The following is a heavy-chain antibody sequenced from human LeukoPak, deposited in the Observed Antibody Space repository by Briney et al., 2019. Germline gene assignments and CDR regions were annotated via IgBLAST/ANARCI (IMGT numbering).Heavy chain of an antibody. D-gene: IGHD2-2*01. J-gene: IGHJ4*02. V-gene: IGHV3-53*04. CDR2: IYSGGST. CDR3: ASNIPSRY. Sequence: GRSLRLSCAASGFTVSSNYMSWVRQSPGKGLEWVSVIYSGGSTYYADSVKGRFTISRHNSKNTLYLQMNSLRAEGTAVYYCASNIPSRYWGQGTLVTVSS. CDR1: GFTVSSNY.